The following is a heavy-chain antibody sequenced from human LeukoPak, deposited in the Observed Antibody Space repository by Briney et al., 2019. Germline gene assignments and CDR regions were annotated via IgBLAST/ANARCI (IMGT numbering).Heavy chain of an antibody. J-gene: IGHJ5*02. V-gene: IGHV1-2*02. CDR1: GYTFTGYY. Sequence: ASVKVSCKASGYTFTGYYMHWVRQAPGQGLEWMGWINPNSGGTNYAQKFQGRVTMTRDTSNSTAYMELSRLRSDDTAVYYRARDGDFRQQLPTHNWFDPWGQGTLVTVSS. CDR2: INPNSGGT. CDR3: ARDGDFRQQLPTHNWFDP. D-gene: IGHD6-13*01.